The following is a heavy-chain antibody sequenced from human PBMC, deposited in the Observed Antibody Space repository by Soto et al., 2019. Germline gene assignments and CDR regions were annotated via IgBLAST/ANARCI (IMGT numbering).Heavy chain of an antibody. V-gene: IGHV4-39*01. J-gene: IGHJ4*02. Sequence: TSETLSLTCSVSGGSISTSSYYWGWIRQPPGKGLEWIGTIYYTGTTYYNPSLKGRLTMSLNTSKNHFSLNLKSLTAADTAAYYCASLYDFWSGYYLNFDHWRQGALVTVSS. D-gene: IGHD3-3*01. CDR3: ASLYDFWSGYYLNFDH. CDR1: GGSISTSSYY. CDR2: IYYTGTT.